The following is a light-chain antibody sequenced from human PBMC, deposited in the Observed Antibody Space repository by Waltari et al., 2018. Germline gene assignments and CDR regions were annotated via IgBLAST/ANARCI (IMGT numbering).Light chain of an antibody. Sequence: QPVVTQEPSLTVSPGGTVTLTCGSTTGPVSGGHFPFWFQQRPGQAPTTLIYDATKRLSWTPARFSVSLLGGKAVLTLSGAQPEDEAEYYCLLSDGVARHVFGPGTKVTVL. V-gene: IGLV7-46*01. J-gene: IGLJ1*01. CDR3: LLSDGVARHV. CDR2: DAT. CDR1: TGPVSGGHF.